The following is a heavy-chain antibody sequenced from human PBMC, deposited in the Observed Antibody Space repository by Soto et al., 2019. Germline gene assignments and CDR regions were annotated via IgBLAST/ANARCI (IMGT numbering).Heavy chain of an antibody. CDR3: AKADTAMVNDY. CDR1: GFTFSSYG. V-gene: IGHV3-30*18. J-gene: IGHJ4*02. CDR2: ISYDGSNK. Sequence: ESGGGVVQPGRSLRLSCAASGFTFSSYGMHWVRQAPGKGLEWVAVISYDGSNKYYADSVKGRFTISRDNSKNTLYLQMNSLRAEDTAVYYCAKADTAMVNDYWGQGTLVTVSS. D-gene: IGHD5-18*01.